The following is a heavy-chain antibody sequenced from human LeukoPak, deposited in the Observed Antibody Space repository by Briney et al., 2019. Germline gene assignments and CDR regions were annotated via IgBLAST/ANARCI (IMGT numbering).Heavy chain of an antibody. Sequence: ASVKVSCKASGYTFTSYYMHWVRQAPGQGLEWMGWINPNSGGTNYAQKFQGRVTMTRDTSISTAYMELSRLRSDDTAVYYCARVSRARYCSGGSCYSGLSDPAFDYWGQGTLVTVSS. CDR1: GYTFTSYY. D-gene: IGHD2-15*01. CDR3: ARVSRARYCSGGSCYSGLSDPAFDY. CDR2: INPNSGGT. V-gene: IGHV1-2*02. J-gene: IGHJ4*02.